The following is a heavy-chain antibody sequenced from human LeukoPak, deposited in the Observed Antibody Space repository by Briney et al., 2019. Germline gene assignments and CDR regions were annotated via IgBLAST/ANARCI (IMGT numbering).Heavy chain of an antibody. V-gene: IGHV1-8*01. CDR2: MNPNSGNT. J-gene: IGHJ3*02. Sequence: GASVKVSCKASGYTFTSYDINRVRQATGQGLEWMGWMNPNSGNTGYAQKFQGRVTMTRNTSISTAYMELSSLRSEDTAVYYCARLHSSGWYGGDAFDIWGQGTMVTVSS. D-gene: IGHD6-19*01. CDR3: ARLHSSGWYGGDAFDI. CDR1: GYTFTSYD.